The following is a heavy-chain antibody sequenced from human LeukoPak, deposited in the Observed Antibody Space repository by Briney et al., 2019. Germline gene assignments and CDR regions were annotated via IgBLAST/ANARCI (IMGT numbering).Heavy chain of an antibody. V-gene: IGHV4-39*02. CDR2: INYSGST. Sequence: SETLSLTCTVSGGSIITTNYYWGWIRQPPGKGLEWIGSINYSGSTHYNPSLKSRVTIFVDTSKNQFSLKLSSVTAADTAVYYCARDLERTPIYIPRWMGPSNWFDPWGQGTLVTVSS. CDR1: GGSIITTNYY. J-gene: IGHJ5*02. D-gene: IGHD2-21*01. CDR3: ARDLERTPIYIPRWMGPSNWFDP.